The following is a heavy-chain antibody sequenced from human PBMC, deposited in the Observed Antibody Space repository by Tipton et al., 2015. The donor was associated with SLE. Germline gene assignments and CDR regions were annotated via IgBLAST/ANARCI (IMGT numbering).Heavy chain of an antibody. J-gene: IGHJ3*02. V-gene: IGHV4-34*01. CDR1: GGSISSHY. CDR3: ARRMGGAARPRAFDI. D-gene: IGHD6-6*01. Sequence: TLSLTCTVSGGSISSHYWSWIRQPPGKGLEWIGEINHSGSTNYNPSLKSRVTISVDTSKNQFSLKLSSVTAADTAVYYCARRMGGAARPRAFDIWGQGTMVTVSS. CDR2: INHSGST.